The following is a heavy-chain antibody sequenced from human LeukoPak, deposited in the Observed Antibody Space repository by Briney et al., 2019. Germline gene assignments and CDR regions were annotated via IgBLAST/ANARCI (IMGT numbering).Heavy chain of an antibody. CDR3: ARSPIVVVTASFDY. J-gene: IGHJ4*02. Sequence: SETLSLTCTVSGGSISSYYWSWIRQPPGKGLEWIGYIYYSGSTNYNPSLKSRVTISVDTSRNQFSLKLSSVTAADTAVYYCARSPIVVVTASFDYWGQGTLVTVSS. CDR2: IYYSGST. V-gene: IGHV4-59*08. D-gene: IGHD2-21*02. CDR1: GGSISSYY.